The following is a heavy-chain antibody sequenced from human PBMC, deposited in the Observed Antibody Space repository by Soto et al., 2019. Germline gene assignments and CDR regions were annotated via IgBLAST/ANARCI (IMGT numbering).Heavy chain of an antibody. D-gene: IGHD3-16*02. Sequence: QVQLVESGGGVVQPGRSLRLSCAASGFTFSSYAMHWVRQAPGKGLEWVAVISYDGSNKYYADSVKGRFTISRDNSKNTLYLQMNSLRAEVTAVYYCARGPIMITFGGVIVQDYYYYGMDVWGQGTTVTVSS. CDR3: ARGPIMITFGGVIVQDYYYYGMDV. CDR1: GFTFSSYA. V-gene: IGHV3-30-3*01. CDR2: ISYDGSNK. J-gene: IGHJ6*02.